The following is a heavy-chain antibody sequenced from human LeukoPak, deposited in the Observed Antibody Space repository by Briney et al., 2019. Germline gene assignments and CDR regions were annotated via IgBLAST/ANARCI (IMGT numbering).Heavy chain of an antibody. J-gene: IGHJ4*02. CDR1: GFTFSKYW. Sequence: GGSLRLSCATSGFTFSKYWMTWIRQAPAKGLEWVANIKQDGIDKYYVDSVKGRFTISRDNAKNSLYLQMNSLRTEDTAVYYCATHPGDYWFGYLQLWGQGTLVTVSS. CDR3: ATHPGDYWFGYLQL. D-gene: IGHD3-10*01. CDR2: IKQDGIDK. V-gene: IGHV3-7*01.